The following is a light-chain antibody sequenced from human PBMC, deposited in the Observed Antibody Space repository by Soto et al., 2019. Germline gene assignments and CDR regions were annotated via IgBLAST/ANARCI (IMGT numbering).Light chain of an antibody. V-gene: IGKV1-6*01. J-gene: IGKJ1*01. CDR1: QAIRSD. CDR3: AQNFLYPRT. Sequence: IKMTQSPPSLSASVGDRVTIACQASQAIRSDLGWYQQKPGKAPQLLISAASSLHTGVPARFSGSGSGTDFSLTITGLQPEDSVTYFCAQNFLYPRTFGQGTKVAI. CDR2: AAS.